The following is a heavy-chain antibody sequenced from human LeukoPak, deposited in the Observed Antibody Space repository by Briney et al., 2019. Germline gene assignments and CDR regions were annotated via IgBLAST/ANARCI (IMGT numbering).Heavy chain of an antibody. D-gene: IGHD6-13*01. CDR1: GGSLSGYF. CDR3: ARGSAGPFDY. J-gene: IGHJ4*02. Sequence: SETLSFTCAVYGGSLSGYFWSWIRQPPGKGLEWIGEINHSGSTSHNPSLKSRVTISVDTSKNQFSLKLSSVTAADTAVYYCARGSAGPFDYWGQGTLATVSS. V-gene: IGHV4-34*01. CDR2: INHSGST.